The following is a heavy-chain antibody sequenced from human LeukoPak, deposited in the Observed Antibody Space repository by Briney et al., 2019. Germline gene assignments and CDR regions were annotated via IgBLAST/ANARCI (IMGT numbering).Heavy chain of an antibody. CDR2: IYYSGST. V-gene: IGHV4-59*12. D-gene: IGHD3-22*01. J-gene: IGHJ4*02. CDR3: AKDTLTRPYYYYDSSGYYYAY. CDR1: GGSISSYY. Sequence: SETLSLTCTVSGGSISSYYWSWIRQPPGKGLEWIGYIYYSGSTNYNPSLKSRVTISVDTSKNQFSLKLSSVTAADTAVYYCAKDTLTRPYYYYDSSGYYYAYWGQGTLVTVSS.